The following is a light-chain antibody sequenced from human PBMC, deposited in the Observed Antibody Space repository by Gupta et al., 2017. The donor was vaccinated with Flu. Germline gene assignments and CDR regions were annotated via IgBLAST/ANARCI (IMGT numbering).Light chain of an antibody. Sequence: EIVLTQSPGTLSLTPGERATLSCRASQSIPSKYLVWHQHRPGQAPRLLIYAASTRAAGIPDRFSGSGSGTYFTLTISRVEPEDFAVYYCQQFDAAPYTFGLGTRLDI. CDR3: QQFDAAPYT. CDR2: AAS. J-gene: IGKJ2*01. CDR1: QSIPSKY. V-gene: IGKV3-20*01.